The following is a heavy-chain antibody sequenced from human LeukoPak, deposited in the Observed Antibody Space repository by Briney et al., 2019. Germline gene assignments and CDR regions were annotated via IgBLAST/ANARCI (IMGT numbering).Heavy chain of an antibody. D-gene: IGHD4-17*01. CDR1: GFIFNSNW. Sequence: GGSLRLSCSASGFIFNSNWMSWVRQAPGKGLEWVANINEDGREKYYVDSVKGRFTISRDNAKNSLCLQMNSLGAEDTAIYYCARDPDVGTVDYWGQGTLVTVSS. CDR2: INEDGREK. J-gene: IGHJ4*02. V-gene: IGHV3-7*05. CDR3: ARDPDVGTVDY.